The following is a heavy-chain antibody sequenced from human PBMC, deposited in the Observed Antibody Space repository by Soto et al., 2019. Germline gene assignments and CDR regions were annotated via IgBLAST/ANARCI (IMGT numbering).Heavy chain of an antibody. V-gene: IGHV1-69*12. CDR3: AGSGPSENYYYGMDV. Sequence: QVQLVQSGAEVEKPGSSVKVSCKASGGTFSSYAISWVRQAPGQGLEWMGGIIPIFGTANYAQKFQGRVTITADESTSTADMELSSLRSDDTAVYYCAGSGPSENYYYGMDVWGQGSTVTVS. J-gene: IGHJ6*02. CDR1: GGTFSSYA. D-gene: IGHD1-1*01. CDR2: IIPIFGTA.